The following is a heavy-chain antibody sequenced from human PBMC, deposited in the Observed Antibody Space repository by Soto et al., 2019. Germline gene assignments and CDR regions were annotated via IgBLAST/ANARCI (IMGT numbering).Heavy chain of an antibody. J-gene: IGHJ4*02. D-gene: IGHD1-1*01. Sequence: SETLSLTCTVSGGSISSYYWSWIRQPPGKGLEWIGDIHYSGSTNYNPSLKSRVTISMDTSKNQFFLKVKSATAADTAVYYCARDFSGDGYNSGFYDYWGRGTLVTVSS. CDR2: IHYSGST. V-gene: IGHV4-59*01. CDR1: GGSISSYY. CDR3: ARDFSGDGYNSGFYDY.